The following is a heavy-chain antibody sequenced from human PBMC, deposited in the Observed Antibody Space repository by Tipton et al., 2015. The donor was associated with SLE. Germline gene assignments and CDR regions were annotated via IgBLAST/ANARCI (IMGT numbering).Heavy chain of an antibody. J-gene: IGHJ5*02. Sequence: SLRLSCAASGFTFSSYGMHWVRQAPGKGLEWVAVIWYDGSNKYYADSAKGRFTISRDNSKNTLYLQMNSLRAEDTAVYYCARALGTGGFDPWGQGTLVTVSS. CDR2: IWYDGSNK. V-gene: IGHV3-33*01. CDR1: GFTFSSYG. D-gene: IGHD2-8*02. CDR3: ARALGTGGFDP.